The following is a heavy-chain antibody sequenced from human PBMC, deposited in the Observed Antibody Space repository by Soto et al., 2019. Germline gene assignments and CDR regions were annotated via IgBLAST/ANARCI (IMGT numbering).Heavy chain of an antibody. V-gene: IGHV3-74*03. J-gene: IGHJ4*02. CDR1: GFSLSPYW. CDR3: ARDLGGPDY. D-gene: IGHD3-16*01. Sequence: DLEESGGGLVQPGGSLRLSCAASGFSLSPYWMHWVRQVPGRGLEWVARLSSDGFGAAYAASVKGRFFISRDIARNTLSLQMHSLRADDTAVYYCARDLGGPDYWGRGTSVNVSS. CDR2: LSSDGFGA.